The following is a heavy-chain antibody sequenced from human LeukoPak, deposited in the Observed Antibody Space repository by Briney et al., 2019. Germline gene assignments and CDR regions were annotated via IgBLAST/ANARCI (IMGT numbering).Heavy chain of an antibody. J-gene: IGHJ3*02. D-gene: IGHD2-15*01. CDR1: GASISSDY. V-gene: IGHV4-4*07. CDR2: IYTRGST. Sequence: SETLSLTCTVSGASISSDYWTWIRQPAGKGLEWIGRIYTRGSTNHNPSLKSRVTMSVDTSKNQFSLKLSSVTAADTAVYYCARMNDHTGGFDIWGQGTMVTVSS. CDR3: ARMNDHTGGFDI.